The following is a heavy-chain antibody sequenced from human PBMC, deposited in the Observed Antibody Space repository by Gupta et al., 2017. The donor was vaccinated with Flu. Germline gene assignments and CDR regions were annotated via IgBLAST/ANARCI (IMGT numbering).Heavy chain of an antibody. CDR2: LDLEEGGT. J-gene: IGHJ4*02. CDR1: GYTLTELS. Sequence: QVQLVQSGAEGKKPGASVKVSCQGSGYTLTELSMPWVRQAPGKGLEWMGGLDLEEGGTIYAEKFQGRVSMTEDTSTDTAYMELGSLRSEDTAVYYCAGSRAEVVDFDYWGQGTLVTVSS. CDR3: AGSRAEVVDFDY. D-gene: IGHD6-6*01. V-gene: IGHV1-24*01.